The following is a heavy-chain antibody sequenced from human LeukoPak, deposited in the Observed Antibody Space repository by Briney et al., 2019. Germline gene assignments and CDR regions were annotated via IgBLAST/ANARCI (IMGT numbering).Heavy chain of an antibody. J-gene: IGHJ4*02. D-gene: IGHD4-17*01. Sequence: GGSLRLSCAASGFTVSSNYMSWVRQAPGKGLEWVSVIYSGGSTYYADSVKGRFTISRDNSKNTLYLQMNSLRDEDTGVYYCAKDRGYGEHEPFESWGQGSLVIVSS. CDR2: IYSGGST. CDR3: AKDRGYGEHEPFES. CDR1: GFTVSSNY. V-gene: IGHV3-53*05.